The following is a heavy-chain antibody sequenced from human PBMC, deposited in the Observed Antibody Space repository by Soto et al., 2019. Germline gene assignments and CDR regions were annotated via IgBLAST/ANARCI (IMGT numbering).Heavy chain of an antibody. CDR2: INHSGST. D-gene: IGHD6-19*01. J-gene: IGHJ5*02. V-gene: IGHV4-34*01. CDR1: GGSFSGYY. CDR3: ARGYRMYSSGWYGWFDP. Sequence: QVQLQQWGAGLLKPSETLSLTCAVYGGSFSGYYWSWIRQPPGKGPEWIGEINHSGSTNYNPSLKSRVTISVDTSKHQCSLQQSSVNAADTAVYYCARGYRMYSSGWYGWFDPWGQGPLVTVSS.